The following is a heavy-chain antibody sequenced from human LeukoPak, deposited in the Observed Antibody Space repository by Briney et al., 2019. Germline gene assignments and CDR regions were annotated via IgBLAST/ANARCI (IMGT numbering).Heavy chain of an antibody. CDR3: TRVDQDYYDSSGYYGY. V-gene: IGHV3-49*04. D-gene: IGHD3-22*01. CDR2: IRSKAYGGTT. J-gene: IGHJ4*02. CDR1: GFTFGDYA. Sequence: SGGSLRLSCTASGFTFGDYAMSWVRQAPGEGLEWVGFIRSKAYGGTTEYAASVKGRFTISRDDSKSSAYLQMNSLKTEDTAVYYCTRVDQDYYDSSGYYGYWGQGTLVTVSS.